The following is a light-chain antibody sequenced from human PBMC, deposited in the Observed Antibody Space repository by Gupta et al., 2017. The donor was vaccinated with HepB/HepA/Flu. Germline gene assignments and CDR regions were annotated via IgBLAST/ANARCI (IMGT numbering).Light chain of an antibody. Sequence: QAVLTQPSSLSASPRTSASLTCTLRRDINVGSYRIYWYQQKSGSPPRYLLRYKSDSDKQQGSGVPSRFSGSKDASANAGILLISGLQSEDEADYYCMIWHNSAVVFGGGTKLTVL. CDR3: MIWHNSAVV. CDR1: RDINVGSYR. V-gene: IGLV5-45*02. CDR2: YKSDSDK. J-gene: IGLJ2*01.